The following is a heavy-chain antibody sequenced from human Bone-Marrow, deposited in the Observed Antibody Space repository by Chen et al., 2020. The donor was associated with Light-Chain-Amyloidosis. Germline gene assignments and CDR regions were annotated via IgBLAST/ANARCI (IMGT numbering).Heavy chain of an antibody. CDR1: GGPISHNIYY. CDR2: VYYTGSA. D-gene: IGHD3-3*01. V-gene: IGHV4-39*07. J-gene: IGHJ5*02. Sequence: QLQLQESGPGMVKPSETLSLTCTVSGGPISHNIYYWAWIRQPPGQGLEWIGSVYYTGSAYYSPSLKSRVTVSVDTSRNQFSLSLSSVTAADTAIYFCARDTHYDFQNGPLSWFDPWGRGALVTVSS. CDR3: ARDTHYDFQNGPLSWFDP.